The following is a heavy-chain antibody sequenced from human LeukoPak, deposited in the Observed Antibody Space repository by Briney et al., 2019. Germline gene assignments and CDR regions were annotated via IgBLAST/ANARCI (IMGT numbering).Heavy chain of an antibody. CDR2: ISYDGSNK. J-gene: IGHJ4*02. V-gene: IGHV3-30-3*01. CDR1: GFTFSSYA. Sequence: GGSLRLSCAASGFTFSSYAMHWVRQAPGKGLEWVAVISYDGSNKYYADSVKGRFTISRDNSKNTLYLQMNSLRAEDTAVYYCARNLLADHWGRGTLVTVSS. CDR3: ARNLLADH.